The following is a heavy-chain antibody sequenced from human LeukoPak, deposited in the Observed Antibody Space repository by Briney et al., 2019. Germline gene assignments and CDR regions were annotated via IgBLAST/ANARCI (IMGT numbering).Heavy chain of an antibody. J-gene: IGHJ4*02. D-gene: IGHD1-14*01. V-gene: IGHV3-21*01. CDR1: GFTFRTYS. CDR3: ARWDRFHEV. Sequence: GGSLRLSCAASGFTFRTYSMNWVRQAPGKGLEWVSSISSSSTYIYYADSLKGRFTISRDNAKNSLSLQMNSLRAEDTAVYYCARWDRFHEVWGQGTLVTVSS. CDR2: ISSSSTYI.